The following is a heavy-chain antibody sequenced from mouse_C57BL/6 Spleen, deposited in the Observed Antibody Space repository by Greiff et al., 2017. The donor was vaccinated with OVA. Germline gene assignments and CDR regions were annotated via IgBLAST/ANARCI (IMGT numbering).Heavy chain of an antibody. D-gene: IGHD1-1*01. CDR3: ARITTVVGDY. Sequence: VKLQQPGAELVKPGASVTLSCKASGYTFTSYWMHWVKQRPGRGLEWIGRIDPNSGGTKYTEKFKSKATLTVDKPSSTAYMQLSSLTSEDSAGYYCARITTVVGDYWGQGTTRTVSS. CDR2: IDPNSGGT. CDR1: GYTFTSYW. V-gene: IGHV1-72*01. J-gene: IGHJ2*01.